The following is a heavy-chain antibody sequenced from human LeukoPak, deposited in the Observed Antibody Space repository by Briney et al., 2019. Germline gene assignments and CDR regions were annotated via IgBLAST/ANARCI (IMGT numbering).Heavy chain of an antibody. V-gene: IGHV4-59*01. J-gene: IGHJ5*02. CDR3: ARSEGVYYGSGSSGSYYPHWFDP. CDR2: IFYTGST. CDR1: GGSISPYY. Sequence: SETLSLTCTVSGGSISPYYWSWIRQPPGKGLEWIGYIFYTGSTKYNPSLTSRVSISVDTSENQFSLKLSSVTAADSAMYYCARSEGVYYGSGSSGSYYPHWFDPWGQGTRVTVSS. D-gene: IGHD3-10*01.